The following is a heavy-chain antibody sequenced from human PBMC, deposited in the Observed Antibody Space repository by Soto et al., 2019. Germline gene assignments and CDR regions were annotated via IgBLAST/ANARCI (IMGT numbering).Heavy chain of an antibody. CDR1: GGTLTNYG. CDR2: IIPVFGTA. Sequence: QVQLVQSGVKVKKPGPSVRVSCKASGGTLTNYGISWVRQAPGQGLEGMGGIIPVFGTANYAQKFQARVTIAADESKSTVYMDVTSLRSEDTAVYYCSRGDATKIVVTTYYAMDVWGQGTTVSVSS. V-gene: IGHV1-69*12. J-gene: IGHJ6*02. CDR3: SRGDATKIVVTTYYAMDV. D-gene: IGHD4-17*01.